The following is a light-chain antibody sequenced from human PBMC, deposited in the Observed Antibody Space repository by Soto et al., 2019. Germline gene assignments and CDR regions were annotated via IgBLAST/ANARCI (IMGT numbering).Light chain of an antibody. CDR1: SSDVGGYNY. CDR3: CSYAGSYTP. J-gene: IGLJ1*01. CDR2: DVS. Sequence: QSALTQPRSVSGSPGQSVTISCTGTSSDVGGYNYVSWYQQHPGKAPKLMTYDVSKRPSGVPDRFSGSKSGNTASLTISGLQAEDEADYYCCSYAGSYTPFGTGTKLTVL. V-gene: IGLV2-11*01.